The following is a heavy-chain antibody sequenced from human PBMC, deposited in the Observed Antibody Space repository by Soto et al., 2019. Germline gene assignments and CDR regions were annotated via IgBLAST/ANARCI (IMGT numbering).Heavy chain of an antibody. D-gene: IGHD2-15*01. CDR1: GFSFSRCW. CDR3: ARQLGYCSDGTCYFDY. CDR2: IKSDGSIT. V-gene: IGHV3-74*01. Sequence: GGSLRLSCEASGFSFSRCWMDWVRQSPGEGLVWVSRIKSDGSITYYADSVKGRFTISRDNSKNTLYLQMNSLTAEDTAVYHCARQLGYCSDGTCYFDYWGQGTEVIVSS. J-gene: IGHJ4*02.